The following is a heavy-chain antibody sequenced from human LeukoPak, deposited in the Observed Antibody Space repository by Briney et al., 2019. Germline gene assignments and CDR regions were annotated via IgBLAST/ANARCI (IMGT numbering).Heavy chain of an antibody. CDR1: GGTFSSYA. V-gene: IGHV1-69*13. CDR2: IIPIFGTA. Sequence: SVKVSCKASGGTFSSYAISWVRQAPGQGLEWMGGIIPIFGTANYAQKFQGRVTITADESTRTAYMELSSLRSEDTAVYYCARDLGDPPGNAFDIWGQGTMVTVSS. J-gene: IGHJ3*02. D-gene: IGHD3-16*01. CDR3: ARDLGDPPGNAFDI.